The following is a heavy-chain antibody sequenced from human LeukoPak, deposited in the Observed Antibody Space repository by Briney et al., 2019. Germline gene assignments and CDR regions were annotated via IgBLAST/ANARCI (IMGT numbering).Heavy chain of an antibody. CDR1: GFTFSSYA. D-gene: IGHD2-15*01. CDR3: AKNLYCGGGSCYPSALGMDV. V-gene: IGHV3-23*01. CDR2: ISGSGGST. J-gene: IGHJ6*02. Sequence: GGSLRLSCAASGFTFSSYAMSWVRQAPGKGLEWVSAISGSGGSTYYADSVKGRFTISRDNSKNTLSLQMNSLRAEDTAVYYCAKNLYCGGGSCYPSALGMDVWGQGTTVTVSS.